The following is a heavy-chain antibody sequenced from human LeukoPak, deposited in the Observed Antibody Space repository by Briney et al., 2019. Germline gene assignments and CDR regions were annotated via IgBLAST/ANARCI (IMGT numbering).Heavy chain of an antibody. CDR1: GYSFTSYW. CDR3: ARGATGTSWAFDY. Sequence: GESLKISCKGSGYSFTSYWIGWVRQMPGKGLEWMGIIYPGDSDTRYSPSFQGQVTFSADKSISTAYLHWSSLKASDTAMYYCARGATGTSWAFDYWGQGTLVTVSS. V-gene: IGHV5-51*01. J-gene: IGHJ4*02. CDR2: IYPGDSDT. D-gene: IGHD1-1*01.